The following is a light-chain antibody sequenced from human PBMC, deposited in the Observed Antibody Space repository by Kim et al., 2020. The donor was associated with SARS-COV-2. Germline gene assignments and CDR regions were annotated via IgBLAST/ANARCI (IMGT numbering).Light chain of an antibody. CDR1: SSNIGSNY. Sequence: ELTQPPSASGTPGQMVTISCSGSSSNIGSNYVYWYQQLPGTASKLLIYRNNQRPSRVPYRFSGSKSVTSASLAISGLRSEDEADYYCAAWDDSLSGMVYGGGTQLAVL. CDR3: AAWDDSLSGMV. CDR2: RNN. J-gene: IGLJ2*01. V-gene: IGLV1-47*01.